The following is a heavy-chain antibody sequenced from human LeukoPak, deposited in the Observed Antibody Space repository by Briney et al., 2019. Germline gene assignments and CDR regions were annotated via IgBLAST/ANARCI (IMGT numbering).Heavy chain of an antibody. V-gene: IGHV1-46*01. CDR1: GYTFTRYY. CDR3: ARAPEGYYDSSGYDY. J-gene: IGHJ4*02. CDR2: INPSGGRT. D-gene: IGHD3-22*01. Sequence: ASVKVSCKASGYTFTRYYLHWVRQAPGQGLEWMGIINPSGGRTNNAQQFQGRVTMTRDTSTSTVYMQLSSLRSEDTAVDYCARAPEGYYDSSGYDYWGQGTLVTVSS.